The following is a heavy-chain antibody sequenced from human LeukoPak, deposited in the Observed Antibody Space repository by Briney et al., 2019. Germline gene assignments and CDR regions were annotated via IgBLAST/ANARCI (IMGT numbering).Heavy chain of an antibody. D-gene: IGHD3-10*01. J-gene: IGHJ4*02. CDR1: GFTFSSYG. V-gene: IGHV3-30*03. Sequence: PGGSLRLSCAASGFTFSSYGMHWVRQAPGKGLEWVAVISYDGSNKYYADSVKGRFTISRDNSKNTLYLQMNSLRAEDTAVYYCATAYYGSGRYLKLDYWGQGTLVTVSS. CDR2: ISYDGSNK. CDR3: ATAYYGSGRYLKLDY.